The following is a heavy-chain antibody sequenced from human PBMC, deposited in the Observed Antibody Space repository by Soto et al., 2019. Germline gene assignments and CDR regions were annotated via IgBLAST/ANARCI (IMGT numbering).Heavy chain of an antibody. CDR2: INPNGGST. CDR3: VRGLGLGDC. CDR1: GYTFSSYY. J-gene: IGHJ4*02. Sequence: QVQLVQSGAEVKKTGASVKVSCKASGYTFSSYYIHWVRQAPGQGLEWIGIINPNGGSTNYAQNFMGRHTVTSDAATATDYIDRSALTSDDTAMYYCVRGLGLGDCWGQGTLVTFSS. V-gene: IGHV1-46*01. D-gene: IGHD3-9*01.